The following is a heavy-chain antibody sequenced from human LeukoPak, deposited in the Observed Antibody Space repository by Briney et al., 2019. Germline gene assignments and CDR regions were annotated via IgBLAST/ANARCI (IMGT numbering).Heavy chain of an antibody. Sequence: SETLSLTPTVSGVSTSAFTTGARWKPPGKGLEWIGYMQSTGNSNYNPSLKSRVSMSVETSKNRIVLNLSSVTAADTAVYYCAGNNPWSYGCDFEHWGQGLLVTVSS. V-gene: IGHV4-59*01. J-gene: IGHJ4*02. D-gene: IGHD3-16*01. CDR1: GVSTSAFTT. CDR2: MQSTGNS. CDR3: AGNNPWSYGCDFEH.